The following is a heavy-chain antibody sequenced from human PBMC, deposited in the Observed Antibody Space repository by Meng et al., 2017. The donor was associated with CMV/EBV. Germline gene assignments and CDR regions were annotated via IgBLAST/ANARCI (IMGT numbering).Heavy chain of an antibody. Sequence: TLGNAWRSWVRQAPGKGLEWVGRIKSKTDGGTTNYAAPVKGRFTISRDDSTNTLYLQMNSLKTEDTAVYYCTTGYCSSTSCRRWYFDLWGRGTLVTVSS. CDR3: TTGYCSSTSCRRWYFDL. CDR1: TLGNAW. D-gene: IGHD2-2*01. V-gene: IGHV3-15*01. J-gene: IGHJ2*01. CDR2: IKSKTDGGTT.